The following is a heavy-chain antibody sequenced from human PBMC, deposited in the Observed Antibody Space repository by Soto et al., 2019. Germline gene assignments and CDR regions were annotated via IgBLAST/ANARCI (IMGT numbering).Heavy chain of an antibody. D-gene: IGHD6-19*01. J-gene: IGHJ4*02. Sequence: PSQTLSLTCTVSAASISAYAWSWIRQPDGQGQKWIGRLYSSGNTNYNPSFKSRLTMSADTSKNPFSLKLSSVTAAHSAVYYCARGPYSRGWYVVDYWGEGTLV. CDR2: LYSSGNT. CDR1: AASISAYA. CDR3: ARGPYSRGWYVVDY. V-gene: IGHV4-4*07.